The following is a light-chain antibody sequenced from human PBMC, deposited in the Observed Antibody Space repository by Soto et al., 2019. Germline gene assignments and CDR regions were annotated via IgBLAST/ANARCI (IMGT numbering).Light chain of an antibody. CDR3: QQSYSTSWT. CDR2: AAS. CDR1: QSISSY. Sequence: DIQMTQSPSSLSASVGDRVTITCRASQSISSYLNWYQQKPGKAPKLLIYAASSLQSGVPSRFSGSGSGTDFTLTISSLQPDDFATYYCQQSYSTSWTFGLGTKVEIK. J-gene: IGKJ1*01. V-gene: IGKV1-39*01.